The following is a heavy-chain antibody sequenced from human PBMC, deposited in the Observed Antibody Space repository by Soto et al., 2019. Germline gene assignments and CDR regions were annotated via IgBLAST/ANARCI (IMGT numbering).Heavy chain of an antibody. CDR2: ISTSGDST. Sequence: EVQLLESGAGLVQPGGSLRLSCAASGFTFSSYAMSWVRQAPGKGLEWVSGISTSGDSTYYADSVKGWFTISRDNSKDTLYLQMNSLRAGDTAVYYCAINSRYCSSTSCYADWGQGTLVTVSS. CDR3: AINSRYCSSTSCYAD. CDR1: GFTFSSYA. J-gene: IGHJ4*02. V-gene: IGHV3-23*01. D-gene: IGHD2-2*01.